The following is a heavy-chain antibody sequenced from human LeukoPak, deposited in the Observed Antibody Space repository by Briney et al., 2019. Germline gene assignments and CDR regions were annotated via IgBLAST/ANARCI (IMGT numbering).Heavy chain of an antibody. CDR3: TRATPRAFDI. J-gene: IGHJ3*02. V-gene: IGHV3-23*01. CDR2: ISGSGGST. Sequence: PGGTLRLSCAASGFTFSSYAMNWVRQAPGKGLEWVSSISGSGGSTYYADPVKGRFTISRDNSKNTLYLHMNSLRAEDTAVYYCTRATPRAFDIWGQGTMVTVSS. CDR1: GFTFSSYA.